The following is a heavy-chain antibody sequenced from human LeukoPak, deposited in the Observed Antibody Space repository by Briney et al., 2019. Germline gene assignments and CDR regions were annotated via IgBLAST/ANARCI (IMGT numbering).Heavy chain of an antibody. J-gene: IGHJ4*02. Sequence: GGSLRLSCAASGFTFSSYSMNWVRQAPGKGLEWVSSISSSSSYIYYADSVKGRFTISRDNAKNSLYLQMNSLRAEDTAVYYCAKSYGSSWYPGYWGQGTLVTVSS. CDR2: ISSSSSYI. D-gene: IGHD6-13*01. V-gene: IGHV3-21*01. CDR3: AKSYGSSWYPGY. CDR1: GFTFSSYS.